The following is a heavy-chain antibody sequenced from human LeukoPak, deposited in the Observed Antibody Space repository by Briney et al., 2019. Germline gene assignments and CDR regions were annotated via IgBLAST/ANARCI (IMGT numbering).Heavy chain of an antibody. CDR2: ISPNSGGT. Sequence: GTSVTLSFTTAGYTFTGYYIHGVRLAPGQGPEWIGWISPNSGGTNYAQKFQDRVSMSRDTSINTAYMELSRLRSDDTAVYYCVRVGSFDIWGRDPVVSVSS. D-gene: IGHD3-10*01. J-gene: IGHJ3*02. V-gene: IGHV1-2*02. CDR3: VRVGSFDI. CDR1: GYTFTGYY.